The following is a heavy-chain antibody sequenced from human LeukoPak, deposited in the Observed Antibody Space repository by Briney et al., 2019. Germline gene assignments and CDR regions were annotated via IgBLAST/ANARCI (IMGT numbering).Heavy chain of an antibody. CDR2: IIPIFGST. J-gene: IGHJ4*02. Sequence: SVKVSCNASGDIFNSYSVSWVRQAPGQGLEWMGGIIPIFGSTNYAQKFQGRVTITTDQSTRTAYMELNSLSSDDTAVYYCARGPPSITMVRGVIPSKFDYWGQGTLVTVSS. CDR3: ARGPPSITMVRGVIPSKFDY. D-gene: IGHD3-10*01. V-gene: IGHV1-69*05. CDR1: GDIFNSYS.